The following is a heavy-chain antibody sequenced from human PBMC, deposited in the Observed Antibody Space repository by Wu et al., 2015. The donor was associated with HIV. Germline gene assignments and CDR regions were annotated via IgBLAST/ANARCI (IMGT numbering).Heavy chain of an antibody. CDR2: IGSYSDNT. CDR3: VRGGKSPGHPKYFFDY. V-gene: IGHV1-18*01. D-gene: IGHD4-23*01. J-gene: IGHJ4*02. CDR1: GYTISNYTISWV. Sequence: QVHLVQSGPEVKKPGASVKISCKASGYTISNYTISWVRQAPGQGLEWMGLISGVRQAPGQGLEWMAWIGSYSDNTNYDQKFQDRVTMTTDTSTNTVYMELRSLRPDDTAIYYCVRGGKSPGHPKYFFDYWGQGTLVTVSS.